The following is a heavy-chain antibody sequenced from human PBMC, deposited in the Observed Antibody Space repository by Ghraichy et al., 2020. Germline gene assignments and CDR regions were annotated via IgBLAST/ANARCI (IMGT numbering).Heavy chain of an antibody. D-gene: IGHD3-16*02. Sequence: SETLSLTCAVYGGSFSGYYWSWIRQPPGKGLEWIGEINHSGSTNYNPSLKSRVTISVDTSKNQFSLKLSSVTAADTAVYYCARGLFYYVWGSYRQYYFDYWCQGTLVTVSS. CDR1: GGSFSGYY. V-gene: IGHV4-34*01. J-gene: IGHJ4*02. CDR3: ARGLFYYVWGSYRQYYFDY. CDR2: INHSGST.